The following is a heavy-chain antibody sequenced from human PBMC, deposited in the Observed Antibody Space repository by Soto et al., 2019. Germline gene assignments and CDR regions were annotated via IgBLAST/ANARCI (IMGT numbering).Heavy chain of an antibody. J-gene: IGHJ3*02. CDR3: ATDRSYYYDSSCYRSDAFDI. D-gene: IGHD3-22*01. CDR1: GYTLTELS. V-gene: IGHV1-24*01. CDR2: FDPEDGET. Sequence: GASVKVSCKVSGYTLTELSMHWVRQAPGKGLEWMGGFDPEDGETTYAQKFQGRVTMTEDTSTDTAYMELSSLRSEDTAVYYCATDRSYYYDSSCYRSDAFDILGQGTMVTVSS.